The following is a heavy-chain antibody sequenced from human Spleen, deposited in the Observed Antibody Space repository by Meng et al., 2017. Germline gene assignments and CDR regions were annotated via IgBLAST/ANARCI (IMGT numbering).Heavy chain of an antibody. CDR1: GGSFSGYY. V-gene: IGHV4-34*01. CDR3: ARINPDYGQNWFGP. J-gene: IGHJ5*02. D-gene: IGHD4-17*01. CDR2: INHSGST. Sequence: QVQLQRWGAGLLKPSETLSLTCAVYGGSFSGYYWSWIRQPPGKGLEWIGEINHSGSTNYNPSLKSRVTISVDTSKNQFSLKLSSVTAADTAVYYCARINPDYGQNWFGPWGPGSLVTVSS.